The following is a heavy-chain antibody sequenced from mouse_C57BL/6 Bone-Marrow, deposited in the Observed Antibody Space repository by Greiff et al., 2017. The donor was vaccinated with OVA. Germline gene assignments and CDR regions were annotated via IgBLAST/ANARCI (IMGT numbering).Heavy chain of an antibody. Sequence: EVQLQQSGTVLARPGASVKMSCKTSGYTFTSYWMHWVKQRPGQGLEWIGAIYPGNSDTSYNQKFKGKAKLTAVTSASTAYMELSSLTNEDSAVYYCTGDPPYYYAMDYWGQGTSVTVSS. CDR1: GYTFTSYW. CDR2: IYPGNSDT. V-gene: IGHV1-5*01. J-gene: IGHJ4*01. CDR3: TGDPPYYYAMDY.